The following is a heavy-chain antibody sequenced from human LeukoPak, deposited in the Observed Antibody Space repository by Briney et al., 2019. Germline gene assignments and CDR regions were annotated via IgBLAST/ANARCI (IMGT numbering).Heavy chain of an antibody. J-gene: IGHJ4*02. Sequence: KPGGSLRLSCAASGFTFSSYSMNWVRQAPGKGLEWVSSITSGSSYIYYADSVKGRFTISRDNAKSSLFLQMNSLRAEDTAVYYCAREDCGGYCCLFDHWGQGTLVTVSS. D-gene: IGHD2-21*02. CDR3: AREDCGGYCCLFDH. CDR2: ITSGSSYI. V-gene: IGHV3-21*01. CDR1: GFTFSSYS.